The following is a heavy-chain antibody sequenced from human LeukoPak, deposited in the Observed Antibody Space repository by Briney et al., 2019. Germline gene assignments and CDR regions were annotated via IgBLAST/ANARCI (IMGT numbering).Heavy chain of an antibody. D-gene: IGHD5-18*01. CDR2: IIPILGIA. CDR1: GGTFSSYA. V-gene: IGHV1-69*04. J-gene: IGHJ4*02. Sequence: GASVKVSCKASGGTFSSYAISWVRQAPGQGLEWMGRIIPILGIANYAQKFQGRVTITADKSTSTAYMELSSLRSEDTAVYYCASGVYSYGSSRRIDYWGQGTLVTVSS. CDR3: ASGVYSYGSSRRIDY.